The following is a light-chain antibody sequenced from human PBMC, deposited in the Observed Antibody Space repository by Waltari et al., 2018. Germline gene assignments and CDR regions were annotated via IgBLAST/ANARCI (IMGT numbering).Light chain of an antibody. CDR2: GVS. J-gene: IGLJ1*01. Sequence: QSALTHPASVSGSPGQSIAIPCTGTSSHVGGSNYVSWYQPYPGKGPKLLISGVSDRPSGISDRCSGSKSGNTASRTISGLQAEDEADYYCSSYSTINTRVFGPGTKVTVL. CDR1: SSHVGGSNY. V-gene: IGLV2-14*01. CDR3: SSYSTINTRV.